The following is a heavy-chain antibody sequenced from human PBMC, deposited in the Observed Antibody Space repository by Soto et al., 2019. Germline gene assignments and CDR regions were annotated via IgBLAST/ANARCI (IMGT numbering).Heavy chain of an antibody. CDR3: ARENAGMNY. CDR2: ISSSTTYI. V-gene: IGHV3-21*01. J-gene: IGHJ4*02. Sequence: PGGSLRLSCAASGFTFSDYRMNWVRQAPGKGLEWVSFISSSTTYIYYADSVKGRFTISRDNAKNSLFLQMNSLRAEDTAVYYCARENAGMNYWGQGTLVTVSS. CDR1: GFTFSDYR.